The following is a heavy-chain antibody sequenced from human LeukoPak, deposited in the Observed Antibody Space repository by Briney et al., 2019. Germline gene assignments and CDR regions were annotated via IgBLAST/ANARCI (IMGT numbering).Heavy chain of an antibody. V-gene: IGHV4-59*08. CDR3: ASAPHVNYFDF. J-gene: IGHJ4*02. CDR1: GDFMTNYY. CDR2: ISYSGST. D-gene: IGHD2/OR15-2a*01. Sequence: SETLSLTCTVSGDFMTNYYWSWIRQPPGMGLEWVGYISYSGSTNYNPSLKSRVTFSIDTSKNQFSLWLDSVTAADTAVYYCASAPHVNYFDFWGQGALVTVSA.